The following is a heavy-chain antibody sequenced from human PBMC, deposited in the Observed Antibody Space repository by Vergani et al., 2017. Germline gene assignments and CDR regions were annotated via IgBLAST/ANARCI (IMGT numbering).Heavy chain of an antibody. V-gene: IGHV4-34*01. CDR1: GGSFSGYY. Sequence: QVQLQQWGAGLLKPSETLSLTCAVYGGSFSGYYWSWIRQPPGKGLEWIGEINHSGSTNYNPSLKSRVTISVDTSKNQFSLKLSSVTAADTAVYYCARGPRVTIFGVVTRWGMDVWGQGTTVTVSS. CDR2: INHSGST. CDR3: ARGPRVTIFGVVTRWGMDV. D-gene: IGHD3-3*01. J-gene: IGHJ6*02.